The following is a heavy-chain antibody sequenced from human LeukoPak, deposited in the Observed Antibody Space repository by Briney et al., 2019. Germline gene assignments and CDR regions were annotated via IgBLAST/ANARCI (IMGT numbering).Heavy chain of an antibody. Sequence: GGSLRLSCAASGFTFSSYGMHWVRQAPGKGLEWVAVIWYDGSNKYYADSVKGRFTISRDNSKNTLYLQMNSLRAEDTAVYYCARDPGSYYPDYWGQGTLVTVSS. J-gene: IGHJ4*02. CDR3: ARDPGSYYPDY. CDR1: GFTFSSYG. D-gene: IGHD3-22*01. V-gene: IGHV3-33*01. CDR2: IWYDGSNK.